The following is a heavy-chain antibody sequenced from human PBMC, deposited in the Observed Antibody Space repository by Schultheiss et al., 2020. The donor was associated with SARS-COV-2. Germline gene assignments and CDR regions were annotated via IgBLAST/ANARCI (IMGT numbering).Heavy chain of an antibody. CDR1: GGSISSYY. V-gene: IGHV4-59*12. CDR3: ARDFAGAAMADY. CDR2: IYYSGST. Sequence: SETLSLTCTVSGGSISSYYWSWIRQPPGKGLEWIGYIYYSGSTYYNPSLKSRVTISVDTSKNQFSLKLSSVTAADTAVYYCARDFAGAAMADYWGQGTLVTVSS. D-gene: IGHD5-18*01. J-gene: IGHJ4*02.